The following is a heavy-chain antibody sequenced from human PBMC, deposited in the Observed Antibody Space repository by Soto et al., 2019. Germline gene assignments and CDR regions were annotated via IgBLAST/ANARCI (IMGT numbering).Heavy chain of an antibody. CDR1: GYSHAGYW. Sequence: GESLKISCKGSGYSHAGYWITWVRQKPGKGLEWMGRIDPSDSQTYYSPSFRGHVTISVTKSITTVFLQWSSLRASDTAMYYCARQIYDSDTGPNFQYYFDSWGQGTPVTVSS. CDR2: IDPSDSQT. CDR3: ARQIYDSDTGPNFQYYFDS. J-gene: IGHJ4*02. D-gene: IGHD3-22*01. V-gene: IGHV5-10-1*01.